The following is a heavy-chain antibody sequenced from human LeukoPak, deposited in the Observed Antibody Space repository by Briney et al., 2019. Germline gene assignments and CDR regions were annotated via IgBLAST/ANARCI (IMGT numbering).Heavy chain of an antibody. V-gene: IGHV3-21*01. Sequence: GGSLRLSXAASGFTFSSYSMNWVRQAPGKGLEWVSSISSSSSCIYYADSVKGRFTISRDNAKNSLYLQMNSLRAEDTAVYYCARGKWGYYYDSSGYYYGFDYWGQGTLVTVSS. CDR2: ISSSSSCI. D-gene: IGHD3-22*01. CDR1: GFTFSSYS. CDR3: ARGKWGYYYDSSGYYYGFDY. J-gene: IGHJ4*02.